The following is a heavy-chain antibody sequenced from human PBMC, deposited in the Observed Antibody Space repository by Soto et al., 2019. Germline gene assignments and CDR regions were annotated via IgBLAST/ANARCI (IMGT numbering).Heavy chain of an antibody. CDR2: IVVGSGNT. D-gene: IGHD6-19*01. CDR3: AASPMYSSGWYFDY. V-gene: IGHV1-58*01. CDR1: GFTFTSSA. J-gene: IGHJ4*02. Sequence: QMQLVQSGPEVKKPGTSVKVSCKASGFTFTSSAVQWVRQARGQRLEWIGWIVVGSGNTNYAQKFQERVTITRDMSTSAAYMELSSLRSEDTAVYYCAASPMYSSGWYFDYCGQGTLVTVSS.